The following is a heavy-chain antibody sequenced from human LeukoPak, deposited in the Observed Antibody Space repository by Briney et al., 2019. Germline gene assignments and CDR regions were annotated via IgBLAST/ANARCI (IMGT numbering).Heavy chain of an antibody. CDR3: AKGNWGERLDWYFDL. D-gene: IGHD1-26*01. CDR1: GFTFNNYA. J-gene: IGHJ2*01. CDR2: ITGSGGST. V-gene: IGHV3-23*01. Sequence: PGGSLRLSCAASGFTFNNYAITWVRQAPGKGLEWVSGITGSGGSTYYADSVKGRFTISRDNSKNTLYLQMNSLRAEDTAVYYCAKGNWGERLDWYFDLWGRGTLVTVSS.